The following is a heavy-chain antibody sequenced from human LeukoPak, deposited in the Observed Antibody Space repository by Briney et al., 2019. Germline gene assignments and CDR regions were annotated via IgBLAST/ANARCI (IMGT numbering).Heavy chain of an antibody. D-gene: IGHD2-21*01. V-gene: IGHV3-48*03. Sequence: GGSLRLSCAASGFSFSSYDFNWVRQAPGKGLEWISYISPGGTTMHYADSVKGRFTISKDNAKNSVYLQMNSLRVEDTAVYYCARESLLFASRGGQFDYWGQGTLVTVSS. CDR3: ARESLLFASRGGQFDY. J-gene: IGHJ4*02. CDR1: GFSFSSYD. CDR2: ISPGGTTM.